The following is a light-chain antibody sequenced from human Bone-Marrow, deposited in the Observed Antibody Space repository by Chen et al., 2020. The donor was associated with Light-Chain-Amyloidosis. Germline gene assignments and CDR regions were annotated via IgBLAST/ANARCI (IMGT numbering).Light chain of an antibody. CDR3: AHWDDSMMGRL. CDR2: SNN. J-gene: IGLJ3*02. CDR1: SSNVGGIT. Sequence: QSVLTQPPSASGTPGQRVTISCSGNSSNVGGITVNWYQQVPGTAPKLLIDSNNKRPSGGPDRFSGSKSGTSASLAISGLQSEDEADYYCAHWDDSMMGRLFGGGTKLTVL. V-gene: IGLV1-44*01.